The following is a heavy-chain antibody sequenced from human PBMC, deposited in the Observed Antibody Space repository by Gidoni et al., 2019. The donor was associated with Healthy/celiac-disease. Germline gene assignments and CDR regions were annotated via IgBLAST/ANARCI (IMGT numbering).Heavy chain of an antibody. V-gene: IGHV4-34*01. CDR3: ARVGGYCSSTSCRGYGYPKASSTPNGMDV. J-gene: IGHJ6*02. CDR2: INHSGST. Sequence: QVQLQQWGAGLLKPSETLSLTCAVYGGSFSGYYWSWIRQPPGKGLEWIGEINHSGSTNYNPSLKSRVTISVDTSKNQFSLKLSSVTAADTAVYYCARVGGYCSSTSCRGYGYPKASSTPNGMDVWGQGTTVTVSS. D-gene: IGHD2-2*01. CDR1: GGSFSGYY.